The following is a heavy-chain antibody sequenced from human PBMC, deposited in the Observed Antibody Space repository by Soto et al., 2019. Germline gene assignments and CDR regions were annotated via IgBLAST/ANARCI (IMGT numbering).Heavy chain of an antibody. CDR3: ARDDSNYPGRYGMDV. V-gene: IGHV1-69*11. Sequence: QVQLVQSGAEVKKPGSSVRVSCKAPGGTFGTYAINWVRQAPGQGLVWMGRIIPILGTANYAQMFQGRVTITADESTSTAYMELSSLRSEDRAVYYCARDDSNYPGRYGMDVWGQGTTVTVSS. CDR2: IIPILGTA. CDR1: GGTFGTYA. J-gene: IGHJ6*02. D-gene: IGHD4-4*01.